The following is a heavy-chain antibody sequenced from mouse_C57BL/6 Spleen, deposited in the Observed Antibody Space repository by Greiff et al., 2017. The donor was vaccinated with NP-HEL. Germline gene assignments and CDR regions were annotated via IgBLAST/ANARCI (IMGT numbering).Heavy chain of an antibody. J-gene: IGHJ1*03. V-gene: IGHV14-1*01. CDR3: TASYDYGSSYDWYFDV. CDR2: IDPEDGDT. D-gene: IGHD1-1*01. CDR1: GFNIKDYY. Sequence: EVQLQQSGAELVRPGASVKLSCTASGFNIKDYYMHWVKQRPEQGLEWIGRIDPEDGDTEYAPKFKGKATMTADTSSNTAYLQLSSLTSEDTAVYYCTASYDYGSSYDWYFDVWGTGTTVTVAS.